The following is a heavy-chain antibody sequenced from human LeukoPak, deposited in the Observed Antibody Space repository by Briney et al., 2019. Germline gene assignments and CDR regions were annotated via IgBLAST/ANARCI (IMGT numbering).Heavy chain of an antibody. Sequence: SVKVSCKASGGTFSSYAISWVRQAPGLGLEWMGGIIPIFGTANYAQKFQGRVTITADESTSTAYMELSSLRSEDTAVYYCARVELSGSYFYYYYGMDVWGKGTTVTVSS. CDR3: ARVELSGSYFYYYYGMDV. J-gene: IGHJ6*04. CDR1: GGTFSSYA. D-gene: IGHD3-10*01. CDR2: IIPIFGTA. V-gene: IGHV1-69*13.